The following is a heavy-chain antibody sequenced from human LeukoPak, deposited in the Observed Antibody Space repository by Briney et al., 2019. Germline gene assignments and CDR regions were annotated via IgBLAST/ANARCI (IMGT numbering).Heavy chain of an antibody. J-gene: IGHJ3*02. Sequence: SETLSLTCTVSGGSISSYYWSWIRQPPGKGLEWIGYNYYSGSTNYNPSLKSRVTISVDTSKNQFSLKLSSVTAADTAVYYCARVAYCSSTSCYLVDAFDIWGQGTMVTVSS. V-gene: IGHV4-59*01. CDR3: ARVAYCSSTSCYLVDAFDI. CDR2: NYYSGST. D-gene: IGHD2-2*01. CDR1: GGSISSYY.